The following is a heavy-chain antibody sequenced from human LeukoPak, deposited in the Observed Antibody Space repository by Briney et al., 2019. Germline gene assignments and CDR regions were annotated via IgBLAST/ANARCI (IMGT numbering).Heavy chain of an antibody. CDR2: IYHSGSI. CDR1: GVSITSGNW. D-gene: IGHD6-13*01. J-gene: IGHJ4*02. CDR3: ARESIAAEPFDY. Sequence: PSGTLSLTCGVSGVSITSGNWWRWVRQPPGKGLEWIGEIYHSGSINYNPSLKSRVTISVDKSKNQFSLKLNSVTAADTTVYYCARESIAAEPFDYWGQGTLVTVSS. V-gene: IGHV4-4*02.